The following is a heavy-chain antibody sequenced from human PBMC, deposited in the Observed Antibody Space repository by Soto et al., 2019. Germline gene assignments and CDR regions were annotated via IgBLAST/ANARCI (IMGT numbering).Heavy chain of an antibody. J-gene: IGHJ6*03. Sequence: GGSLRLSCAASGFTFSDYYMSWIRQAPGKGLEWVSYISSSGSTIYYADSVKGRFTISRDNAKNSLYLQMNSLRAEDTAVYYCARDLKQLGWEAPYYYYYYMDVWGKGTTVTVSS. CDR1: GFTFSDYY. CDR2: ISSSGSTI. CDR3: ARDLKQLGWEAPYYYYYYMDV. V-gene: IGHV3-11*01. D-gene: IGHD6-6*01.